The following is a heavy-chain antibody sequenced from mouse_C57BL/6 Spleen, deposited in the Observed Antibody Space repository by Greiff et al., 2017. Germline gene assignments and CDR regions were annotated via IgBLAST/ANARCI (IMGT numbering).Heavy chain of an antibody. V-gene: IGHV1-69*01. D-gene: IGHD1-1*01. CDR1: GYTFTSYW. CDR3: ARREPYYYGSSYWYFDG. J-gene: IGHJ1*03. Sequence: QVQLQQPGAELVMPGASVKLSCKASGYTFTSYWMHWVKQRPGQGLEWIGEIDPSDSYTNYNQKFKGKSTLTVDKSSSTAYMQLSSLTSEDSAVYYCARREPYYYGSSYWYFDGWGTGTTVTVSS. CDR2: IDPSDSYT.